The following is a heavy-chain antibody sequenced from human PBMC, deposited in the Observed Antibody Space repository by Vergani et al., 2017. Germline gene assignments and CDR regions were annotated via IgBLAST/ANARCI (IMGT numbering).Heavy chain of an antibody. Sequence: QVQLQESGPGLVKPSQTLSLTCTVSGGSISSGGYYWSWIRQHPGKGLEWIGYIYYSGSTYYNPSLKSRVTISVDTSKNQFSLKLSSVTAADTAVYYCAREEVGAVAGTQYYFDYWGQGTLVTVSS. CDR2: IYYSGST. D-gene: IGHD6-19*01. V-gene: IGHV4-31*03. CDR1: GGSISSGGYY. J-gene: IGHJ4*02. CDR3: AREEVGAVAGTQYYFDY.